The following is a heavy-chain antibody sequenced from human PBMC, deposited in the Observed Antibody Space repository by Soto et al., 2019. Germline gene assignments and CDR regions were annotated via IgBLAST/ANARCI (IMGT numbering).Heavy chain of an antibody. CDR3: GRCTSTSCHLGSDY. CDR1: GFTFSSYA. CDR2: ISHDGINK. Sequence: QVLLVDSGGGVVQPGRSLRLSCAASGFTFSSYAMNWVRQAPGKGLEWVALISHDGINKYYADSVRGRFTISRARSTNTLYLQMNSLRAADTAGYYCGRCTSTSCHLGSDYWGQGTLVTVSS. J-gene: IGHJ4*02. V-gene: IGHV3-30-3*01. D-gene: IGHD2-2*01.